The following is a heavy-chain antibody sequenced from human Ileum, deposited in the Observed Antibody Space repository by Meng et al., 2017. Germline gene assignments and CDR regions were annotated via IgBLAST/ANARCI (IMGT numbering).Heavy chain of an antibody. D-gene: IGHD3-22*01. Sequence: SVKVSCKASGGTFSSYAISWVRQAPGQGLEWMGGIIPIFGTANYAQKFQGRVTITTDESTSTAYMELSSLRSDDTAVYYCARDRDYYDSSGYYNNWFDPWGQGTLVTVSS. CDR1: GGTFSSYA. V-gene: IGHV1-69*05. CDR3: ARDRDYYDSSGYYNNWFDP. J-gene: IGHJ5*02. CDR2: IIPIFGTA.